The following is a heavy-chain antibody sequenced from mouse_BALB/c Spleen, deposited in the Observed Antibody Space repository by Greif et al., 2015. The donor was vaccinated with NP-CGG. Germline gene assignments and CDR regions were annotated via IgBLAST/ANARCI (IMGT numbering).Heavy chain of an antibody. D-gene: IGHD2-1*01. CDR1: GYTFTSYY. Sequence: VQVVESGAELVKPGASVKLSCKASGYTFTSYYMYWVKQRPGQGLEWIGEINPSNGGTNFNEKFKSKATLTVDKSSSTAYMQLSSLTSEDSAVYYCTRYGNYPYYFDYWGQGTTLTVSS. J-gene: IGHJ2*01. V-gene: IGHV1S81*02. CDR2: INPSNGGT. CDR3: TRYGNYPYYFDY.